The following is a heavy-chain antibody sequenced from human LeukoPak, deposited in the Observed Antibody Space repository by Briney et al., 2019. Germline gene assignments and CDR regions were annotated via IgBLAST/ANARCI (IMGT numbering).Heavy chain of an antibody. D-gene: IGHD3-16*01. V-gene: IGHV3-74*01. CDR2: ISSDGSST. Sequence: GGSLRLSCAASGFTFSSYWMHWVRQAPGKGLVWVSRISSDGSSTTYADSVKGRFTISRDNAKDTLYLQMNSLRAEDTAVYYCARGENTYIDYWGQGTLVTVSS. J-gene: IGHJ4*02. CDR1: GFTFSSYW. CDR3: ARGENTYIDY.